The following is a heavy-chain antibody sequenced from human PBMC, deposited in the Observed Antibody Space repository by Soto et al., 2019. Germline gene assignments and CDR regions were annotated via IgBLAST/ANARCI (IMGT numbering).Heavy chain of an antibody. Sequence: SETLSLTCTVSGGSISSYYWSWIRQPPGKGLEWIGYIYYSGSTYYNPSLKSRVTISVDTSKNQFSLKLSSVTAADTAVYYCARVYYYDSSGYYVAPVTFDYWGQGTLVTVSS. CDR2: IYYSGST. J-gene: IGHJ4*02. V-gene: IGHV4-59*08. CDR1: GGSISSYY. D-gene: IGHD3-22*01. CDR3: ARVYYYDSSGYYVAPVTFDY.